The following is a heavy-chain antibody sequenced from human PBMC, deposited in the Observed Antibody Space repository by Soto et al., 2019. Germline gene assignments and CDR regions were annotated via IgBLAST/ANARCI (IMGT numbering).Heavy chain of an antibody. CDR1: GGSISSNNW. Sequence: QVQLQESGPGLVKPSGTLSLTCAISGGSISSNNWWTWVRQSPGKGLEWIGEIHHSESTNYNPSPNSRVTKSVDKSKNPFSLKLTSVTAAETAEYYCARTSYYDSTGYYNMDVWGQGTTVTVSS. D-gene: IGHD3-22*01. V-gene: IGHV4-4*02. J-gene: IGHJ6*02. CDR3: ARTSYYDSTGYYNMDV. CDR2: IHHSEST.